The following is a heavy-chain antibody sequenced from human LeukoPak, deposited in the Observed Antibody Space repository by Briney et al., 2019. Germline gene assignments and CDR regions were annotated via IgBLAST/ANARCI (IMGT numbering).Heavy chain of an antibody. CDR1: GGTFSSYA. D-gene: IGHD2-2*02. V-gene: IGHV1-69*01. J-gene: IGHJ4*02. CDR2: IIPIFGTA. Sequence: SVTVSCKASGGTFSSYAISWVRQAPGQGLEWMGGIIPIFGTANYAQKFQGRVTITADESTSTAYMELSSLRSEDTAVYYCARGQYCSSTSCYTDFDYWGQGTLVTVSS. CDR3: ARGQYCSSTSCYTDFDY.